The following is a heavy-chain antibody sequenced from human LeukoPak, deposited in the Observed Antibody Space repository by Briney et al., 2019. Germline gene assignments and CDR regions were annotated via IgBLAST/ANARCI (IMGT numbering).Heavy chain of an antibody. CDR1: GYTFSSHY. Sequence: GASVKVSCKTSGYTFSSHYMHWVRQAPGQGLEWMGIINPTGGSTSYAQKFQGRVTMTRDTSTSTVYMELSSLRSEDTAVYYCARGGYSNSFEGYYWGQGTLVTVSS. D-gene: IGHD6-13*01. CDR3: ARGGYSNSFEGYY. V-gene: IGHV1-46*01. J-gene: IGHJ4*02. CDR2: INPTGGST.